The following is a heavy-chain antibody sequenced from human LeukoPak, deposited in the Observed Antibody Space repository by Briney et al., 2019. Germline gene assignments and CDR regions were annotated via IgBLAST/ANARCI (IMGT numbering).Heavy chain of an antibody. CDR1: GYTFTGYY. Sequence: ASVKVSCKASGYTFTGYYMHWVRQAPGQGLEWMGWINPNSGGTNYAQKFQGWVTMTRDTSINTAYMELSRLRSDDTAVYYCARVASHCSGGSCYSFDAFDIWGQGTMVTISS. CDR2: INPNSGGT. J-gene: IGHJ3*02. D-gene: IGHD2-15*01. V-gene: IGHV1-2*04. CDR3: ARVASHCSGGSCYSFDAFDI.